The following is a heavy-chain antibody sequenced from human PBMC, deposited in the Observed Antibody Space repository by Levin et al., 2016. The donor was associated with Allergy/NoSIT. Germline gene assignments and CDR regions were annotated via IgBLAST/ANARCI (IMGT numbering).Heavy chain of an antibody. V-gene: IGHV3-23*01. CDR3: AKGSTWFNSPSDY. D-gene: IGHD2/OR15-2a*01. J-gene: IGHJ4*02. Sequence: GESLKISCAGSGFTFSSYVMKWFRQVPGKGLEWVSALSASGGTAHYADSVKGRFTISRDNSKNTVYLQMNGLRAEDTAVYYCAKGSTWFNSPSDYWGQGTLVSVSS. CDR1: GFTFSSYV. CDR2: LSASGGTA.